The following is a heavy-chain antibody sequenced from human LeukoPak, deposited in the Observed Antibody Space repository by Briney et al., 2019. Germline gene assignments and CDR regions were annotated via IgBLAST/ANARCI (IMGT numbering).Heavy chain of an antibody. CDR1: GYTFTSYY. CDR2: INPSGGST. CDR3: ARDAPYYYGSSGYSKSYYYYGMDV. Sequence: ASVKVSCKASGYTFTSYYMHWVRQAPGQGLEWMGIINPSGGSTSYAQKFQGRVTMTRDTSTSTVYMELSSLRSEDTAVYYCARDAPYYYGSSGYSKSYYYYGMDVWGQGTTVTVSS. J-gene: IGHJ6*02. D-gene: IGHD3-22*01. V-gene: IGHV1-46*01.